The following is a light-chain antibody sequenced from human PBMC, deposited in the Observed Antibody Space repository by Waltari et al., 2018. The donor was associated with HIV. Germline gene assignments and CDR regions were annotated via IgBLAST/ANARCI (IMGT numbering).Light chain of an antibody. CDR1: SANIANN. V-gene: IGLV1-47*01. Sequence: QSVLTQPPSASGAPGQRVTTSCSGSSANIANNVYWYQQLTGTAPKVLIYRDNQRPSGVPDRFSGSRSGTSASLDVSGLRSEDEANYICAAWDDILSGWVFGGGTKLTVL. CDR2: RDN. J-gene: IGLJ3*02. CDR3: AAWDDILSGWV.